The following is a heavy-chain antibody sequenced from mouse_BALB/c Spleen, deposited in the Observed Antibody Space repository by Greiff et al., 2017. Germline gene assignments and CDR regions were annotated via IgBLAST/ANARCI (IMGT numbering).Heavy chain of an antibody. D-gene: IGHD1-2*01. Sequence: QVQLKESGPGLVAPSQSLSITCTVSGFSLTSYGVHWVRQPPGKGLEWLGVIWAGGSTNYNSALMSRLSISKDNSKSQVFLKMNSLQTDDTAMYYCARDSPQATAPVAYWGQGTLVTVSA. CDR2: IWAGGST. J-gene: IGHJ3*01. CDR1: GFSLTSYG. CDR3: ARDSPQATAPVAY. V-gene: IGHV2-9*02.